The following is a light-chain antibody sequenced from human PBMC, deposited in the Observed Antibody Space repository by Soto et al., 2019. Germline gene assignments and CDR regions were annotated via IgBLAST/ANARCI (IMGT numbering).Light chain of an antibody. J-gene: IGKJ5*01. CDR1: QSISNN. V-gene: IGKV3-20*01. CDR2: GAS. CDR3: QQYGSSPPYT. Sequence: EIVLTQSPGTLSLSPGERATLSCRASQSISNNLGWYQQKPGQAPRLLVYGASTRASDIEGRFSGSGSGTDFTLTISRLEPEDFAVYYCQQYGSSPPYTFGQGTRLEIK.